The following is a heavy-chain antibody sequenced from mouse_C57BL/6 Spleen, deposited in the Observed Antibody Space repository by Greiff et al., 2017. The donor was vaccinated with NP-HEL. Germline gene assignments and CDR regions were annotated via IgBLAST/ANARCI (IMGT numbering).Heavy chain of an antibody. CDR3: ARGGNYVGYAMDY. V-gene: IGHV1-81*01. D-gene: IGHD2-1*01. J-gene: IGHJ4*01. Sequence: QVQLQQSGAELARPGASVKLSCKASGYTFTSYGISWVKQRPGQGLEWIGEIYPRSGNTYYNEKFKGKATLTADKSSSTAYMELRSLTSEDSAVYFCARGGNYVGYAMDYWGQGTSVTVSS. CDR2: IYPRSGNT. CDR1: GYTFTSYG.